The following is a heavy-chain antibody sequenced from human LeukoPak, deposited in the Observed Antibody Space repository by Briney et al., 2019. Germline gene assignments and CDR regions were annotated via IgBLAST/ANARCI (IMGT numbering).Heavy chain of an antibody. D-gene: IGHD3-10*01. CDR1: GYTFTSYY. J-gene: IGHJ4*02. Sequence: ASVKVSCKASGYTFTSYYMHWVRQAPGQGLEWMGWINPNNGGTNYAQKLQGRVTMTRDTSISTAYMELSSLRSDDTAVYYCAVLWFGELLSPFDYWGQGTLVTVSS. CDR2: INPNNGGT. V-gene: IGHV1-2*02. CDR3: AVLWFGELLSPFDY.